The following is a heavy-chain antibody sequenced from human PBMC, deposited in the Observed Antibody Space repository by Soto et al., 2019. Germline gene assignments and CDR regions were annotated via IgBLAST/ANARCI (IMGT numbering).Heavy chain of an antibody. CDR3: ARRSLRGYDFIGDFDY. V-gene: IGHV3-30-3*01. Sequence: GGSPRLSCAASGFTFSSYAMHWVRQAPGKGLEWVAVISYDGSNEYYADSVKGRFTISRDNSKNTLCLQMNSLRAEDTAVYYCARRSLRGYDFIGDFDYWGQGTLVTVSS. J-gene: IGHJ4*02. D-gene: IGHD5-12*01. CDR2: ISYDGSNE. CDR1: GFTFSSYA.